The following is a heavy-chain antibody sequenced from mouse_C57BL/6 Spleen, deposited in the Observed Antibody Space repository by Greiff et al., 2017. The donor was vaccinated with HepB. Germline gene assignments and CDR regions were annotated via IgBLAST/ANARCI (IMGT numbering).Heavy chain of an antibody. CDR1: GFNFKDYY. J-gene: IGHJ4*01. D-gene: IGHD2-4*01. CDR3: ASSPYDYAMDY. Sequence: EVQLQQSGAELVKPGASVKLSCTASGFNFKDYYMHWVKQRTEQGLEWIGRIDPEDGETNYAPKFQGKATITADTDPNTAYLQLSSLTSEDTAVYYCASSPYDYAMDYWGQGTSVTVSS. V-gene: IGHV14-2*01. CDR2: IDPEDGET.